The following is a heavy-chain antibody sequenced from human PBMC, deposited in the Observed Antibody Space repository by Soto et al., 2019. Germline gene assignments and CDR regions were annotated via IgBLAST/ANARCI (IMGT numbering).Heavy chain of an antibody. Sequence: SETLSLTCTVSGGSLSSYYWGWIRQSPGKGLEWIGSIFYSGSFNHNPSLKSRATISLDTSKNQFSLKLSSVTAADTAVYYCASLFGELPFDYWGQGTLVTVSS. J-gene: IGHJ4*02. V-gene: IGHV4-59*08. D-gene: IGHD3-10*02. CDR3: ASLFGELPFDY. CDR1: GGSLSSYY. CDR2: IFYSGSF.